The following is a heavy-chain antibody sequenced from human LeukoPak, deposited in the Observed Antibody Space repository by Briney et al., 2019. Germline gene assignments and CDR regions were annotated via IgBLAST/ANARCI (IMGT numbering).Heavy chain of an antibody. J-gene: IGHJ5*02. CDR1: GGSISSGDHY. D-gene: IGHD3-10*01. Sequence: SETLSLTCTVSGGSISSGDHYWSWIRQPPGKGLEWIGYIYYSGSTYYNASLKSRITVSLDTSKNQFSLKLSSVTAADTAVYYCARASLTYYYGSGSRLGWFDPWGQGTLVTVSS. CDR2: IYYSGST. CDR3: ARASLTYYYGSGSRLGWFDP. V-gene: IGHV4-30-4*08.